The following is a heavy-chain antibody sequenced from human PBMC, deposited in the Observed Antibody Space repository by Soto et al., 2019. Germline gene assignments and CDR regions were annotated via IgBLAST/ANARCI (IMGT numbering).Heavy chain of an antibody. CDR1: GGSISSYY. CDR3: ARGQRYSSGYAMDV. V-gene: IGHV4-59*01. CDR2: IYYSGST. J-gene: IGHJ6*02. Sequence: PSETLSLTYTVSGGSISSYYWSWIRQPPGKGLEWIGYIYYSGSTNYNPSLKSRVTISVDTSKNQFSLKLSSVTAADTAVYYCARGQRYSSGYAMDVWGPGTTVTLSS. D-gene: IGHD6-19*01.